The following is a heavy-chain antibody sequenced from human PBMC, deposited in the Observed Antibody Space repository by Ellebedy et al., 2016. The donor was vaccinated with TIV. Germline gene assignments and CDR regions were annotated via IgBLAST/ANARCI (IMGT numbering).Heavy chain of an antibody. D-gene: IGHD2-2*01. J-gene: IGHJ4*02. CDR2: ISAYNGNT. V-gene: IGHV1-18*04. Sequence: AASVKVSCKASGYTFTSYGISWVRQAAGQGLEWMGWISAYNGNTNYAQKLQGRVTMTTETSTSTAYMELRSLRSDDTATYYCASVTFSSLSPFDYWGQGTLVTVSS. CDR1: GYTFTSYG. CDR3: ASVTFSSLSPFDY.